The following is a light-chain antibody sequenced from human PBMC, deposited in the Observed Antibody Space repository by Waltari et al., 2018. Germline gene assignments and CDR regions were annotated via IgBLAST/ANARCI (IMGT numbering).Light chain of an antibody. V-gene: IGKV1-9*01. Sequence: IQLTQSPSSLSASVGASVTITCRASQGISSYLAWYQQKPGKAPKLLIYAASTLQSGVPSRFSGSGSGTDFTLTISSLQPEDFATYYCQQLNSYPLTFGGGTKVEIK. CDR1: QGISSY. CDR3: QQLNSYPLT. J-gene: IGKJ4*01. CDR2: AAS.